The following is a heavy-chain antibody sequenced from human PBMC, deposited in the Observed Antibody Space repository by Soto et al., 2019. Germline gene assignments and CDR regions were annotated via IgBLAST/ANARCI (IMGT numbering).Heavy chain of an antibody. J-gene: IGHJ6*02. CDR1: GDSISSYY. CDR2: MYNTGST. Sequence: QVRLQESGPGLVKPSETLSLTCSVSGDSISSYYWSWIRQPPGKGLEWIEYMYNTGSTIYNPSLKSRVTISVDTSKNQFSLKLNSVTAADTAVYYCARDLWGYCGADCYPLDVWGQGTTVTVSS. D-gene: IGHD2-21*02. V-gene: IGHV4-59*01. CDR3: ARDLWGYCGADCYPLDV.